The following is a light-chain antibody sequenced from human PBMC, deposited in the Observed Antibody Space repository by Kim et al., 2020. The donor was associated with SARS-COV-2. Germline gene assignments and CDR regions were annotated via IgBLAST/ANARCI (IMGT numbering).Light chain of an antibody. CDR2: DAS. CDR1: QDISNY. V-gene: IGKV1-33*01. J-gene: IGKJ2*01. Sequence: DIQMTQSPSSLSASIGDRVTITCQASQDISNYLNWYQQRPGKAPKLLIYDASNLETGVPSRFSGSGSGTHFTFTISSLQPEDIATYYCQQYDTLPYTFGQGTKLKI. CDR3: QQYDTLPYT.